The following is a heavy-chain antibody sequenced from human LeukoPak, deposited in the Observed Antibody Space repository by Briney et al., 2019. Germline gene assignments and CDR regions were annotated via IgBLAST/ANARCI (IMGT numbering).Heavy chain of an antibody. CDR2: ISSSGSTI. CDR1: GFTFSSYE. V-gene: IGHV3-48*03. Sequence: PGGSLRLSCAASGFTFSSYEMNWVRQAPGKGLEWVSYISSSGSTIYYADSVKGRFTISRDNAKNSLYLQMNSLRAEDTAVYYCASSLRFLEWLLFDYWGQGTLVTVSS. D-gene: IGHD3-3*01. CDR3: ASSLRFLEWLLFDY. J-gene: IGHJ4*02.